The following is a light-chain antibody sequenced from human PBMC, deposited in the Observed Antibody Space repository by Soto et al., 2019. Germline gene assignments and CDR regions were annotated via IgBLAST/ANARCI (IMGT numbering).Light chain of an antibody. CDR3: GTWDTCLNVGV. CDR2: ENT. V-gene: IGLV1-51*02. Sequence: QSVLTQPPSVSAAPGQMVTISCSGSSSNIGNNYVSWYRHLPGTAPKLLIYENTKRPSGIPDRFSGSKSVTSATLGITGLQAEDEADYYCGTWDTCLNVGVFGGGTQLTVL. CDR1: SSNIGNNY. J-gene: IGLJ3*02.